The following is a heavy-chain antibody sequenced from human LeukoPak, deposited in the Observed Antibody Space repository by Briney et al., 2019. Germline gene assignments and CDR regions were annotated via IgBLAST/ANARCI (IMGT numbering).Heavy chain of an antibody. Sequence: GESPKISFKGSGYRFTSYWIGWVRQMPGKGLEWMGIIYPGDSDTRYSPSFQGQVTISADKSISTAYLQWSSLKASDTAMYYCASRYYYDSSLGFDYWGQGTLVTVSS. V-gene: IGHV5-51*01. J-gene: IGHJ4*02. CDR3: ASRYYYDSSLGFDY. CDR2: IYPGDSDT. D-gene: IGHD3-22*01. CDR1: GYRFTSYW.